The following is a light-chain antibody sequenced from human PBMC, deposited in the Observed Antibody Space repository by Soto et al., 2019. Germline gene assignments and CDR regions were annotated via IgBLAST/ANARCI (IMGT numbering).Light chain of an antibody. Sequence: EIVLTQSPGTLSLSPGERATLSCRASQSLRRSYLAWYQQKPGQAPRLLIYGASSRATGIPDRFSGSGSGTDFTRTISRLEPDDFAVYYCQQYDSSPPYTFGQGTNLEIK. CDR2: GAS. V-gene: IGKV3-20*01. J-gene: IGKJ2*01. CDR1: QSLRRSY. CDR3: QQYDSSPPYT.